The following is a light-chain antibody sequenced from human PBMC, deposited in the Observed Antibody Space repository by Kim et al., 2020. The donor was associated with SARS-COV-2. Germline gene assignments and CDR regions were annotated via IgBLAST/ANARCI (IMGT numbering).Light chain of an antibody. V-gene: IGKV1-5*03. CDR1: RSISSW. J-gene: IGKJ1*01. CDR3: QQYNSLWT. CDR2: KAS. Sequence: SESVGDRVTITCRASRSISSWLAWYQQKPGKAPKLLIYKASSLESGVPSSFSGSGSGTEFTLTISSLQPDDFATYYCQQYNSLWTFGQGTKVDIK.